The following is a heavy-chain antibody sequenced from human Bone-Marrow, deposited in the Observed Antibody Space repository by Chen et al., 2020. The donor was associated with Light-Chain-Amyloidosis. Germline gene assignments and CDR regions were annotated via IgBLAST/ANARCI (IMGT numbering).Heavy chain of an antibody. D-gene: IGHD3-9*01. CDR2: IDWDGDK. V-gene: IGHV2-70*04. Sequence: QVTVKESGPALVKHTKTITLTCTFSGFSLSHNGMRLHWIRQPPGKALEWLARIDWDGDKYYTPSLETRLTISKDPSKNQVVLTMTNMDPVDTATYYCARMSFFETSDALDVWGQGTMITVSS. CDR1: GFSLSHNGMR. CDR3: ARMSFFETSDALDV. J-gene: IGHJ3*01.